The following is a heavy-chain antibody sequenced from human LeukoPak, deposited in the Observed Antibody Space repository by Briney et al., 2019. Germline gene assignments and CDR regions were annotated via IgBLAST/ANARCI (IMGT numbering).Heavy chain of an antibody. D-gene: IGHD2-21*01. CDR2: IYTSGST. CDR1: GGSFSSGSYY. V-gene: IGHV4-61*02. J-gene: IGHJ4*02. CDR3: ARGGGDWGFHQSDY. Sequence: SQTLSLTCTVSGGSFSSGSYYWSWIRQPAGKGLEWIGRIYTSGSTNYNPSLKSRVTISVDTSKNQFSLKLSSVTAADTAVYYCARGGGDWGFHQSDYWGQGTLVTVSS.